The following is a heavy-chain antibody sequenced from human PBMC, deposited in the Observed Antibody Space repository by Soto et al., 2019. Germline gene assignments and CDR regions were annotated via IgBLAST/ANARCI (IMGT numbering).Heavy chain of an antibody. Sequence: QITLKESGPPLVKPTQTLTLTCTFSGFSLRTSGVGVGWIRQPPGKALEWLALIYWDDDKRYSPSLRSRLTINKDTSKNQVVLTMTNMDPVDTATYYCAHRLALNSDWNYGRFDYWGQGTLVTVSS. V-gene: IGHV2-5*02. CDR2: IYWDDDK. CDR1: GFSLRTSGVG. CDR3: AHRLALNSDWNYGRFDY. D-gene: IGHD1-7*01. J-gene: IGHJ4*02.